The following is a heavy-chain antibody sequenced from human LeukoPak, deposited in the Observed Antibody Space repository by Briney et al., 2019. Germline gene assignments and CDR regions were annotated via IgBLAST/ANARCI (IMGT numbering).Heavy chain of an antibody. Sequence: PSQTLSLTCTVSGGSISSGSYYWSWIRQPAGKGLEWIGRIYTSGSTNYNPSLKSRVTISVDTSKNQFSLKLSSVTAADTAVYYCARVGANYYYGMDVRGQGTTVTVSS. CDR1: GGSISSGSYY. CDR3: ARVGANYYYGMDV. D-gene: IGHD1-26*01. V-gene: IGHV4-61*02. CDR2: IYTSGST. J-gene: IGHJ6*02.